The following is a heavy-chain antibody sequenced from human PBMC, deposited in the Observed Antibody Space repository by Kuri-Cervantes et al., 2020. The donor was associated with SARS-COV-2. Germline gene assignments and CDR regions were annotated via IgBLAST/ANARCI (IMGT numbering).Heavy chain of an antibody. V-gene: IGHV1-69*05. CDR3: ARGTPTALLGLSDLCFDY. Sequence: SVKVSCKASGYRFTSNYMHWVRQAPGQGLEWMGGIIPIFGTANYAQKFQGRVTITTDESTSTAYMELSSLRSEDTAVYYCARGTPTALLGLSDLCFDYWGQGTLVTVSS. CDR2: IIPIFGTA. D-gene: IGHD2-15*01. CDR1: GYRFTSNY. J-gene: IGHJ4*02.